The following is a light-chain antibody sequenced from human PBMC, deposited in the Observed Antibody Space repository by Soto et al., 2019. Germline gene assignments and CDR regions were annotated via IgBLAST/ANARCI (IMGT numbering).Light chain of an antibody. CDR3: NSYTSSSTSYV. CDR1: SSDVGAYNF. CDR2: DVN. Sequence: QSVLTQPASVSGSPGQSITLSCTGTSSDVGAYNFVSWYQQHPGKAPKLMIYDVNNRPSGVSDRFSGSKSGNTASLTISGLRAEDEADYYCNSYTSSSTSYVFGTGTKVTVL. V-gene: IGLV2-14*01. J-gene: IGLJ1*01.